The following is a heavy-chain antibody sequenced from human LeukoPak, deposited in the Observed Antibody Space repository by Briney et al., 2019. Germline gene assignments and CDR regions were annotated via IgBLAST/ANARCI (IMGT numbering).Heavy chain of an antibody. V-gene: IGHV4-38-2*02. Sequence: SETLSLTCTVSGYSISNGYYWGWIRQPPGKGLEWIGSIYHTGSTYYNPSLKSRVTISVDTSKNQFSLKLRSVTAADTAVYYCAKCRRMVDAFDIWGQGTMVTVSS. CDR1: GYSISNGYY. J-gene: IGHJ3*02. CDR2: IYHTGST. D-gene: IGHD3-10*01. CDR3: AKCRRMVDAFDI.